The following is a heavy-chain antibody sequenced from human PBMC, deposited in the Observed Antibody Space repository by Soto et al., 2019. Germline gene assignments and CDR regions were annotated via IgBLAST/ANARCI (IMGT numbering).Heavy chain of an antibody. Sequence: SETLSLTCTVSGGSISSGDYYWSWIRQPPGKGLEWIGYIYYSGSTYYNTSLKSRVTISVDTSKNQFSLKLSSVTAADTAVFYCARGQNDYGDYEMYNWFDPWGQGTLVTVSS. CDR1: GGSISSGDYY. V-gene: IGHV4-30-4*01. CDR3: ARGQNDYGDYEMYNWFDP. J-gene: IGHJ5*02. D-gene: IGHD4-17*01. CDR2: IYYSGST.